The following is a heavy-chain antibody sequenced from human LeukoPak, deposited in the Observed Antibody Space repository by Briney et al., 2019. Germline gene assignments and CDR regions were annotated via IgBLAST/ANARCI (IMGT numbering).Heavy chain of an antibody. CDR1: GFTFSTYD. Sequence: GGSLRLSCAASGFTFSTYDMNWVRQAPGKGLEWVSSITSTSSYIYYADSAKGRFTISRDNAKNSLYLQMNSLRAEDTAVYYCARGANWFDPWGQGTLVTVSS. J-gene: IGHJ5*02. CDR3: ARGANWFDP. CDR2: ITSTSSYI. V-gene: IGHV3-21*01.